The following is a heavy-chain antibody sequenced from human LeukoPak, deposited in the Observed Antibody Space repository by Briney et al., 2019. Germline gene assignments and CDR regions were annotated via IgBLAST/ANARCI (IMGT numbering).Heavy chain of an antibody. CDR3: ARGVLHDSSGYPFDY. CDR2: IYTSGRT. CDR1: GGSIRYYF. D-gene: IGHD3-22*01. V-gene: IGHV4-4*09. Sequence: SETLSLTCTVSGGSIRYYFWSWIRQPPGKGLEWIGCIYTSGRTNYNPSLKSRVTISVGTSKNQFSLNLSSVTAADTAVYYCARGVLHDSSGYPFDYWGRGILVTVSS. J-gene: IGHJ4*02.